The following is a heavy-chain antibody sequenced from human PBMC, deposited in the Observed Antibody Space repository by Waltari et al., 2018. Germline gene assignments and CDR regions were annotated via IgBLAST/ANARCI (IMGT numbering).Heavy chain of an antibody. V-gene: IGHV1-8*01. Sequence: QVQLVQSGAEVKKPGASVKVSCKASGYTFTRYDINWVRQATGQGLEWMGWMNPNSGNTGYAQKFQGRVTMTRNTSISTAYMELSSLRSEDTAVYYCARTQYYYYGMDVWGQGTTVTVSS. CDR1: GYTFTRYD. CDR2: MNPNSGNT. J-gene: IGHJ6*02. CDR3: ARTQYYYYGMDV.